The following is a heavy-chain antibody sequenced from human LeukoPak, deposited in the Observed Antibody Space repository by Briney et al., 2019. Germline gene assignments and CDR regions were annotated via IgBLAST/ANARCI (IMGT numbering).Heavy chain of an antibody. Sequence: ASVKVSCKASGYTFTSYAMNWVRQATGQGLDWMGWMNPNSGNTGYAQKFQGRVTITRNTSISTAYMELSSLRSEDTAVYYCARGRRTRGIAAAGTRYWFDPWGQGTLVTVSS. CDR1: GYTFTSYA. CDR2: MNPNSGNT. J-gene: IGHJ5*02. V-gene: IGHV1-8*03. CDR3: ARGRRTRGIAAAGTRYWFDP. D-gene: IGHD6-13*01.